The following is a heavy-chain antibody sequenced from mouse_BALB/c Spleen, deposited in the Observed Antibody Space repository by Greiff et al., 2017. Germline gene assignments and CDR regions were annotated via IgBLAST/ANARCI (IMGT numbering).Heavy chain of an antibody. Sequence: EVQLQQSGPELVKPGASVKMSCKASGYTFTSYVMHWVKQTPGQGLEWIGYINPYNDGTKYNEKFKGKATLTSDKSSSTAYMELSSLTSEDSAVYYCARSHYYDAMDDWGQGTSVTGSS. CDR3: ARSHYYDAMDD. CDR1: GYTFTSYV. CDR2: INPYNDGT. D-gene: IGHD1-2*01. V-gene: IGHV1-14*01. J-gene: IGHJ4*01.